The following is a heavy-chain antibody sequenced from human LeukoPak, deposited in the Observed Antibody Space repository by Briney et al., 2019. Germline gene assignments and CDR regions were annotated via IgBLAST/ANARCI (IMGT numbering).Heavy chain of an antibody. CDR3: ARHVSGLWGIFRPFDY. V-gene: IGHV4-39*01. D-gene: IGHD3-16*02. Sequence: PSETLSLTCTVSGGSISRSSYYWGWIRLPPGKGLEWIGSIYYSGSTYYNPSLKSRVTITVDTSKNQFSLKLSSVTAADTAVYYCARHVSGLWGIFRPFDYWAREPWSPSPQ. CDR2: IYYSGST. CDR1: GGSISRSSYY. J-gene: IGHJ4*02.